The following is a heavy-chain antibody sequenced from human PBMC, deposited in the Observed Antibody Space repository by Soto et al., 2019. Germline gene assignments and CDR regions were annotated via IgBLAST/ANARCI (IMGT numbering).Heavy chain of an antibody. D-gene: IGHD2-2*01. CDR2: IIPIFGTA. Sequence: SVKVSCKASGGTFSSYAISWVRQAPGQGLEWMGGIIPIFGTANYAQKFQGRVTITADKSTSTAYMGLSSLRSEDTAVYYCARDRVVVPAAIGLYGMDVWGQGTTVTVSS. CDR3: ARDRVVVPAAIGLYGMDV. CDR1: GGTFSSYA. J-gene: IGHJ6*02. V-gene: IGHV1-69*06.